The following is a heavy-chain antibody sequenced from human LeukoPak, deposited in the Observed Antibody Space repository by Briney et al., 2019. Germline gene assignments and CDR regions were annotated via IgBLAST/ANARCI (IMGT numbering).Heavy chain of an antibody. CDR3: AREPYSGYDPYYYYYYMDV. J-gene: IGHJ6*03. CDR1: GGTFSSYA. V-gene: IGHV1-69*05. Sequence: GASVKVSCKASGGTFSSYAISWVRQAPGQGLEWTGRIIPIFGTANYAQKCQGRVTITTDESTSTAYMELSSLRSEDTAVYYCAREPYSGYDPYYYYYYMDVRGKGTTVTVSS. D-gene: IGHD5-12*01. CDR2: IIPIFGTA.